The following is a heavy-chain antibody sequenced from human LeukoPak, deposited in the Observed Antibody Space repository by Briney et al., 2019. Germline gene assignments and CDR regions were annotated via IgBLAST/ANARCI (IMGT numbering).Heavy chain of an antibody. V-gene: IGHV3-33*07. CDR1: GFTFDDYG. J-gene: IGHJ4*02. CDR2: IWYDGSNK. CDR3: VRELEGGLGDY. Sequence: GGSLRLSCATSGFTFDDYGMYRVRQAPGKGLEWVAVIWYDGSNKYYADSVKGRFTISRDNSKNTLYLQMNSLRAEDTAVYYCVRELEGGLGDYWGQGTLVTVSS. D-gene: IGHD3-16*01.